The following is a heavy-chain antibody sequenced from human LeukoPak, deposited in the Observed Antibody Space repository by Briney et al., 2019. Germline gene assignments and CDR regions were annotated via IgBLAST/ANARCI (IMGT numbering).Heavy chain of an antibody. J-gene: IGHJ4*02. CDR3: ARALAAAGDFDY. CDR2: INSDGSST. V-gene: IGHV3-74*01. CDR1: GITFRSYW. D-gene: IGHD6-13*01. Sequence: GGSLRLSCAASGITFRSYWMHWVRQAPGKGLVWVSRINSDGSSTSYADSVKGRFTISRDNAKNTLCLQMNSLRAEDTAVYYCARALAAAGDFDYWGQGTLVTVSS.